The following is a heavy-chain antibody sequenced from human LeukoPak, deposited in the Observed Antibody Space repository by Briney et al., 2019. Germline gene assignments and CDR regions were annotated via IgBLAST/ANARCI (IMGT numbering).Heavy chain of an antibody. CDR1: GFTFDDYA. Sequence: GRSLRLSCAASGFTFDDYAMHWVRQAPGKGLEWVSGISWNSGSIGYADSVKGRFTISRVNAKNSLYLQMNSLRAEDTALYYCAKEGDGYNYDYWGQGTLVTVSS. J-gene: IGHJ4*02. D-gene: IGHD5-24*01. CDR3: AKEGDGYNYDY. CDR2: ISWNSGSI. V-gene: IGHV3-9*01.